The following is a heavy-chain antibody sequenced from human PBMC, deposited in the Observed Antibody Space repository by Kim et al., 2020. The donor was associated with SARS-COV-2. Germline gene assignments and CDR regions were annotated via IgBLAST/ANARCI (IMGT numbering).Heavy chain of an antibody. D-gene: IGHD2-2*01. J-gene: IGHJ5*02. CDR3: ARHGLLWPTRYWFDP. V-gene: IGHV4-39*01. Sequence: PSPHSRVTISVDTSKTQFSLKLSSVTAADTAVYYCARHGLLWPTRYWFDPWGQGTLVTVSS.